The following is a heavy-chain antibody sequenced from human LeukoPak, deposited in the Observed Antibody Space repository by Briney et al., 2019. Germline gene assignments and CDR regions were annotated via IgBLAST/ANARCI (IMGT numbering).Heavy chain of an antibody. CDR3: AKDLVQAAATKAY. D-gene: IGHD6-25*01. V-gene: IGHV3-30*18. J-gene: IGHJ4*02. CDR1: GYTFNNYG. CDR2: IATDERDK. Sequence: PGGSLRLSCAASGYTFNNYGMHWVRQAPGKGLEWVAVIATDERDKKYVDSVKGRFTISRDNSKNTLYLEMNSLRPEDTAVYHCAKDLVQAAATKAYWGQGTLVTVSS.